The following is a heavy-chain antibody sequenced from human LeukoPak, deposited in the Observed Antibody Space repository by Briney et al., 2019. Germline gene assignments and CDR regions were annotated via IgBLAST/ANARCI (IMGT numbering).Heavy chain of an antibody. CDR3: ARNSCSGGSCYDNRGYFDY. Sequence: PSETLSLTCTVSNSSISSDYYWGWIRQPAGKGLEWIGRIYTSGSTNYNPSLKSRVTISVDTSKNQFSLKLSSVTAADTAVYFCARNSCSGGSCYDNRGYFDYWGQGTLVTVSS. D-gene: IGHD2-15*01. CDR2: IYTSGST. J-gene: IGHJ4*02. CDR1: NSSISSDYY. V-gene: IGHV4-61*02.